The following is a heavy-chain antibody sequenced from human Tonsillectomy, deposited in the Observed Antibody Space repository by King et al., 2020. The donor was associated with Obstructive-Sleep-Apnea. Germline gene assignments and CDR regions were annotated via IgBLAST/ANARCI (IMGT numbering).Heavy chain of an antibody. V-gene: IGHV4-59*01. Sequence: VQLQESGPGLVKPSETLSLTCTVSGGSISDYYWSWIRQPPGKRLEWIGYIYYSGSTNYNPSLKSRVTISVDTSKNQFSLNLSSVTAADTAVYYCARAPYGSGIIDWFDPWGQGTLVTVSS. D-gene: IGHD3-10*01. CDR2: IYYSGST. CDR3: ARAPYGSGIIDWFDP. CDR1: GGSISDYY. J-gene: IGHJ5*02.